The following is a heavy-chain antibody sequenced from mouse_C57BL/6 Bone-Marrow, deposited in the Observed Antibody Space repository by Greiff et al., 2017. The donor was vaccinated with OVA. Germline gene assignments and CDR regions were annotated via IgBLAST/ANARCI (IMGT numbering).Heavy chain of an antibody. CDR1: GYTFTDYY. J-gene: IGHJ2*01. Sequence: VQLQQSGPELVKPGASVKISCKASGYTFTDYYMNWVKQSHGKSLEWIGDINPNNGGTSYNQKFKGKATLTVDKSSSTAYMELRSLTSEDSAVYYCARGRWLLRDYWGQGTTLTVSS. D-gene: IGHD2-3*01. CDR2: INPNNGGT. CDR3: ARGRWLLRDY. V-gene: IGHV1-26*01.